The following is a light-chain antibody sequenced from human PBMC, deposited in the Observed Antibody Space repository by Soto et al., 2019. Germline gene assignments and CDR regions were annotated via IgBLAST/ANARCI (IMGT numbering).Light chain of an antibody. CDR2: DVT. V-gene: IGLV2-14*03. Sequence: QSALTQPDSLSASLGESITISCTGTNTDIGGYNYVSWYQQHPGKAPKLVIYDVTSRPSGIPNRFSGSKSGFTASLTISGLQAEDDAHYFCSSYRAYRTLEVLGTGTKVTVL. CDR3: SSYRAYRTLEV. J-gene: IGLJ1*01. CDR1: NTDIGGYNY.